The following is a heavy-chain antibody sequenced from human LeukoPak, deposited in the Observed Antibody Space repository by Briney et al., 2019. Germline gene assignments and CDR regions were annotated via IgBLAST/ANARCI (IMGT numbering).Heavy chain of an antibody. Sequence: GGSLRLSCAASGFIFSTYWMTWVRQAPGKGLEWVATIKYDGNEKYCVDSVRGRFTISRDNAKNSLYLQMNSLTAEDTAVFYCVRESFSRGDFNWGQGTLVPVSS. CDR3: VRESFSRGDFN. D-gene: IGHD7-27*01. CDR1: GFIFSTYW. CDR2: IKYDGNEK. V-gene: IGHV3-7*01. J-gene: IGHJ4*02.